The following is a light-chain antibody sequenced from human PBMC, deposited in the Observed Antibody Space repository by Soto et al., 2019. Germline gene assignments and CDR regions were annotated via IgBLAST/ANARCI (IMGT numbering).Light chain of an antibody. CDR1: SSDVGGYDY. CDR3: SSYTSSSLYV. Sequence: QSVLTQPASVSGSPGQSITISCTGTSSDVGGYDYVSWYQHHPGKAPKLMIYDVSNWPSGVSNRFSGSKSGNTASLTISGLQAEDEADYYCSSYTSSSLYVFGTGTKLTVL. CDR2: DVS. J-gene: IGLJ1*01. V-gene: IGLV2-14*03.